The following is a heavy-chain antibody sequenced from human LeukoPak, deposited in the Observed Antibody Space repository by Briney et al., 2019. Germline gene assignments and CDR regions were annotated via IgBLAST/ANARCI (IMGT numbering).Heavy chain of an antibody. J-gene: IGHJ6*03. D-gene: IGHD1-26*01. CDR2: IRYDGSNK. CDR1: GFTFSSYG. CDR3: AKDRKELSYYYYMDV. V-gene: IGHV3-30*02. Sequence: PGGALRLSCAAPGFTFSSYGMRWVRQAPGKGLEWVAFIRYDGSNKYYADSVKGRFTISRDNSKNTLYLQMNSLRAEDTALYYCAKDRKELSYYYYMDVWGKGTTVTVSS.